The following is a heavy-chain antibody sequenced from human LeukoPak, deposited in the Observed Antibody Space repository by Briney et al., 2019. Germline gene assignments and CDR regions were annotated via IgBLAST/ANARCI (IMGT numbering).Heavy chain of an antibody. D-gene: IGHD3-22*01. J-gene: IGHJ4*02. CDR1: GYTFTGYY. Sequence: ASVKVSCKASGYTFTGYYMHWLRQAPGQGLEWMGWINPNSGGTNYAQKFQGRVTMTRDTSISTAYMELSRLRSDDTAVYYCARAESHSGYKGYWGQGTLVTVSS. CDR2: INPNSGGT. CDR3: ARAESHSGYKGY. V-gene: IGHV1-2*02.